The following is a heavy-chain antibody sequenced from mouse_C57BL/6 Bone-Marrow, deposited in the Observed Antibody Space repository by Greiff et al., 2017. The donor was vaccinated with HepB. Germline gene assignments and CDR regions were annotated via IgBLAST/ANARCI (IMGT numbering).Heavy chain of an antibody. CDR2: IDPENGDT. CDR3: TPMVTPWFAY. D-gene: IGHD2-3*01. Sequence: VQLQQSGAELVRPGASVKLSCTASGFNIKDDYMHWVKQRPEQGLEWIGWIDPENGDTEYASKFQGKATITAYTSSNTAYLQLSSLTSEDTAVYYCTPMVTPWFAYWGQGTLVTVSA. J-gene: IGHJ3*01. V-gene: IGHV14-4*01. CDR1: GFNIKDDY.